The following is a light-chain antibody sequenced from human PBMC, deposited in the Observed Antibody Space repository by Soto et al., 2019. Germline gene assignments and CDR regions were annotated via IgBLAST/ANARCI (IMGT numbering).Light chain of an antibody. V-gene: IGKV1-5*01. CDR1: HTIDSG. J-gene: IGKJ5*01. CDR3: QQLQSYPIT. CDR2: TAS. Sequence: DIQMTQCTSTVSSSVLERVTISWLASHTIDSGLAWYQQKPGKAPNLLMYTASNLQSGVPSRFSGSESGAHFTLTISSLQPEDFATYYCQQLQSYPITCGKGTQLEIK.